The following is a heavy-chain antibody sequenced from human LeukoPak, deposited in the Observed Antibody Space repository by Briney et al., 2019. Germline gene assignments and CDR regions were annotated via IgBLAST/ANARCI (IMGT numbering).Heavy chain of an antibody. CDR1: GGSISSYY. J-gene: IGHJ4*02. Sequence: SETLSLTCTVSGGSISSYYWSWIRQPAGKGLEWIVSVIHSGTTYYNPSLRSRVIVSMDTSKKQFSLRLSSVTAADTAVYYCARHDYDSSGHRRDYYFDYWSQGTLVTVSS. CDR2: VIHSGTT. CDR3: ARHDYDSSGHRRDYYFDY. D-gene: IGHD3-22*01. V-gene: IGHV4-59*05.